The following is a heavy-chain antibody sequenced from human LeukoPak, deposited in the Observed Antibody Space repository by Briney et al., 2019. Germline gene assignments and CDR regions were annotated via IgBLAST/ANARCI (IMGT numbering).Heavy chain of an antibody. D-gene: IGHD6-13*01. CDR1: GFTFSSYA. CDR3: ARTAGYSSSWYSNVFGTYFVSGLGH. V-gene: IGHV3-30-3*01. J-gene: IGHJ4*02. CDR2: ISYDGSNK. Sequence: GRSLRLSCAASGFTFSSYAMHWVRQAPGKGLEWVAVISYDGSNKYYADSVKGRFTISRDNSKNTLYLQMNSLRAEDTAVYYCARTAGYSSSWYSNVFGTYFVSGLGHWGQGTLVTVSS.